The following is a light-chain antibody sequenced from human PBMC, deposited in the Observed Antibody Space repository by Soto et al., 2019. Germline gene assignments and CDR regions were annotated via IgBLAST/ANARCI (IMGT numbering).Light chain of an antibody. Sequence: EIVLTQSPGTLSLSPGERATLSCRASQSVSNSDLAWYQQKPGQAPRLLIYGASSRATGIPDRFSGSGSGTDFTLTIAGLEPEDFAVYYSQQYGSSPYTFGQGTELEIK. CDR3: QQYGSSPYT. CDR1: QSVSNSD. V-gene: IGKV3-20*01. CDR2: GAS. J-gene: IGKJ2*01.